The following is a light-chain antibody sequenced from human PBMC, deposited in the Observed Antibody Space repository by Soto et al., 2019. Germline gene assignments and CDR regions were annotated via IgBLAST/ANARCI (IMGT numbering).Light chain of an antibody. V-gene: IGLV1-47*02. Sequence: QSVLTQPPSASGTPGQRVTISCSASSFSIGRKYVSWYQQVPGMAPKLLIFSNTQRPSGVPDRFSGSKSGTSASLAISGLRSEDEADYYCATWDDYLSGFYVFGTGTKVTVL. CDR3: ATWDDYLSGFYV. J-gene: IGLJ1*01. CDR1: SFSIGRKY. CDR2: SNT.